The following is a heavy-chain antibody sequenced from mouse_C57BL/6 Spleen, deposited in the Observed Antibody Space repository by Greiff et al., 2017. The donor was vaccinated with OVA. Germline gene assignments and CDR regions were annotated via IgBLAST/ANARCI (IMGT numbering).Heavy chain of an antibody. Sequence: QVHVKQSGPELVKPGASVKISCKASGYAFSSSWMNWVKQRPGKGLEWIGRIYPGDGDTNYNGKFKGKATLTADKSSSTAYMQLSSLTSEDSAVYFCARENYDYAMDYWGQGTSVTVSS. J-gene: IGHJ4*01. CDR3: ARENYDYAMDY. CDR1: GYAFSSSW. CDR2: IYPGDGDT. V-gene: IGHV1-82*01. D-gene: IGHD1-1*01.